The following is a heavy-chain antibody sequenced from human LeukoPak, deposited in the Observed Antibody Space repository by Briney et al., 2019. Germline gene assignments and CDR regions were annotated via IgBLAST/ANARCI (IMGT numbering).Heavy chain of an antibody. CDR1: GYTFTSYD. J-gene: IGHJ4*02. CDR3: AKDSGPHDYYDSSGYYSDY. CDR2: MNPNSGNT. D-gene: IGHD3-22*01. V-gene: IGHV1-8*01. Sequence: ASVKVSCKASGYTFTSYDINWVRQATGQGLEWMGWMNPNSGNTGYAQKFQGRVTMTRNTSISTAYMELSSLRSEDTAVYYCAKDSGPHDYYDSSGYYSDYWGQGTLVTASS.